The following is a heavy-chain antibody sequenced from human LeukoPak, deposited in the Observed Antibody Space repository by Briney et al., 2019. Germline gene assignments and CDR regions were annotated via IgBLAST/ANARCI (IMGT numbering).Heavy chain of an antibody. CDR2: ISGSGGST. D-gene: IGHD3-10*01. J-gene: IGHJ4*02. CDR1: GFTFSSYA. CDR3: AKDLDYYGSGSDPVFDY. V-gene: IGHV3-23*01. Sequence: PGGSLRLSCAASGFTFSSYAMSWVRQAPGKGLEWVSAISGSGGSTYYADSVKGRFTTSRDNSKNTLYLQMNSLRAEDTAVYYCAKDLDYYGSGSDPVFDYWGQGTLVTASS.